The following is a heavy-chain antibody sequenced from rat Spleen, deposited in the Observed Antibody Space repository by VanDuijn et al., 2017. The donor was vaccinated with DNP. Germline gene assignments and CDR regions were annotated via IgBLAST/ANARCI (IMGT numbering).Heavy chain of an antibody. J-gene: IGHJ2*01. V-gene: IGHV2S12*01. CDR3: TRDDIGTTRFYY. D-gene: IGHD1-5*01. CDR1: GFSLTSYG. CDR2: ISSGGST. Sequence: VQLKESGPGLVQPSQTLSLTCTVSGFSLTSYGVSWVRQPPGKGLEWIAAISSGGSTYYNSALKSRLSISRDTSKSQVFLKMNSLQTEDTAIYFCTRDDIGTTRFYYWGQGVMVTVSS.